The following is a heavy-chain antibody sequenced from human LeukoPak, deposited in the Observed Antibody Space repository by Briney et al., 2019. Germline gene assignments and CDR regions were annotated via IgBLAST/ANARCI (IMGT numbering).Heavy chain of an antibody. CDR1: EFTFSRYW. V-gene: IGHV3-74*01. CDR2: INSEGSST. Sequence: PGGSLRLSCAASEFTFSRYWMHWVRQAPGKGLVWVSRINSEGSSTSYADSVKGRFTISRDNAKNTLYLQMNSLRAEDTAVYYCASRDKSCSGSRCYPIDYWGQGTLVTVSS. D-gene: IGHD2-15*01. CDR3: ASRDKSCSGSRCYPIDY. J-gene: IGHJ4*02.